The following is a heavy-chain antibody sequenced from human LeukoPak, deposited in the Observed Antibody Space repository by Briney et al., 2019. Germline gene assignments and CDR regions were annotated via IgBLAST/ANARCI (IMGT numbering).Heavy chain of an antibody. J-gene: IGHJ3*02. Sequence: GGSLRLSCAASGFTFDDYAMHWVRQAPGKSLEWVSGISWNSGSIGYADSVKGRFTISRDNAKNSLYLQMNSLRAEDTALYYCAKDTGYSYGYSAFDIWGQGTMVTVSS. CDR3: AKDTGYSYGYSAFDI. D-gene: IGHD5-18*01. CDR2: ISWNSGSI. CDR1: GFTFDDYA. V-gene: IGHV3-9*01.